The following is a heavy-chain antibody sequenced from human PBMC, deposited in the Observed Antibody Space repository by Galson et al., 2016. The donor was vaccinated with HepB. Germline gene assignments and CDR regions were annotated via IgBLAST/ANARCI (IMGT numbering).Heavy chain of an antibody. D-gene: IGHD1-26*01. CDR3: ATDTGSYYAK. V-gene: IGHV3-21*01. Sequence: SLRLSCAASGFSFGTYTMNWVRQTPGKGLEWVSSISNSGSYTYYADSVKGRFTISRDNAKNSLHLQMDGLRAEDTAVYYCATDTGSYYAKWGQGTLVTVSS. CDR2: ISNSGSYT. CDR1: GFSFGTYT. J-gene: IGHJ4*02.